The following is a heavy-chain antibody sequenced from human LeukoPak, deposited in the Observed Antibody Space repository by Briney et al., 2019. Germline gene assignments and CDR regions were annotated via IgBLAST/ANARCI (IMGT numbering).Heavy chain of an antibody. Sequence: PGGSLRLSCVASGVTFRDYSMAWVRQVPGGGRGWGSAIAREDYTVYPARLKGRFTISRDNYRNTLYLQMNTLRAEDTAVYYCVKERDRGTDVADDFDFWGEGTLVTVSS. D-gene: IGHD6-19*01. V-gene: IGHV3-23*01. CDR1: GVTFRDYS. CDR3: VKERDRGTDVADDFDF. CDR2: IAREDYT. J-gene: IGHJ4*02.